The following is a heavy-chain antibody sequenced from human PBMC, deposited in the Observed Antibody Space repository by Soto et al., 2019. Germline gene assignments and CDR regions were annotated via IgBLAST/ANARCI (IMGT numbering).Heavy chain of an antibody. D-gene: IGHD2-15*01. CDR1: GFTFSDYY. Sequence: PGGSLRLSCAASGFTFSDYYMSWIRQAPGKGLEWVSYISSSGSTIYYADSVKGRFTISRDNAKNSLYLQMNSLRAEDTAVFYCASSILSEWSHYFDYWGQGTLVTVSS. J-gene: IGHJ4*02. V-gene: IGHV3-11*01. CDR2: ISSSGSTI. CDR3: ASSILSEWSHYFDY.